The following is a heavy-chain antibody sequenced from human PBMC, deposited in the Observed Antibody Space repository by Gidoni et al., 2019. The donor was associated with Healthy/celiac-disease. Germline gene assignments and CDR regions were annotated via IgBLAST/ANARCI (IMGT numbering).Heavy chain of an antibody. D-gene: IGHD3-22*01. CDR3: ARVSDDSSGYSAHAFDI. J-gene: IGHJ3*02. V-gene: IGHV1-46*01. Sequence: HWVRQAPGQGLEWMGIINPSGGSTSYAQKFQGRVTMTRDTSTSTVYMELSSLRSEDTAVYYCARVSDDSSGYSAHAFDIWGQGTMVTVSS. CDR2: INPSGGST.